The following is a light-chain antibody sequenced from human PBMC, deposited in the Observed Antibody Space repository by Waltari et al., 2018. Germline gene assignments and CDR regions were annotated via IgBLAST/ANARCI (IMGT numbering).Light chain of an antibody. CDR1: ESLVHSDGNTH. CDR3: MQGTHWPYT. CDR2: RVA. Sequence: DVVMTQSPLSLPVTLGQPASISCKSRESLVHSDGNTHLNWFQQRPDQSPRRLIYRVANRDSGVPDRFSGSGSGTDFTLKISRVEAEDIGVYYCMQGTHWPYTFGQGTKLDIK. V-gene: IGKV2-30*02. J-gene: IGKJ2*01.